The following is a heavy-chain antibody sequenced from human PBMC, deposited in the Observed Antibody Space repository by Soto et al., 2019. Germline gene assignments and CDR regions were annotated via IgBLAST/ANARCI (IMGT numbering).Heavy chain of an antibody. V-gene: IGHV3-23*01. J-gene: IGHJ4*02. CDR3: AKVMYTWNDVAAFDS. D-gene: IGHD1-1*01. CDR2: IGVTAGST. Sequence: AHLSESGGGLQQPGGSLELSCEASRFTFSNFAMSWVRQAPGQGLEWISTIGVTAGSTYYTDSVRGRFTISRDNSKNTLYLEMNSLRAEDTALYYCAKVMYTWNDVAAFDSWGQGTLVAVSS. CDR1: RFTFSNFA.